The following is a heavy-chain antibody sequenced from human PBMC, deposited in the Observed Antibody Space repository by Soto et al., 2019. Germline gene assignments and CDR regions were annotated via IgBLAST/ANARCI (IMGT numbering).Heavy chain of an antibody. CDR3: AREAIAVADNVGYFDY. D-gene: IGHD6-19*01. J-gene: IGHJ4*02. V-gene: IGHV3-33*01. CDR1: GFTFSSYG. Sequence: GGSLRLSCAASGFTFSSYGMHWVRQAPGKGLEWVAVIWYDGSNKYYADSVKGRFTICRDNSKNTLDLQMNSLRAEETAVYYCAREAIAVADNVGYFDYWGQGTLVTVSS. CDR2: IWYDGSNK.